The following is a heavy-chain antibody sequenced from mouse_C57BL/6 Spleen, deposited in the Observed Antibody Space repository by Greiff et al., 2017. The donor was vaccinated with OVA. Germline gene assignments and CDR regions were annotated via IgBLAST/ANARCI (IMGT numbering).Heavy chain of an antibody. CDR3: ARDRINYGSSFDY. D-gene: IGHD1-1*01. V-gene: IGHV5-4*01. CDR1: GFTFSSYA. J-gene: IGHJ2*01. CDR2: ISDGGSYT. Sequence: EVHLVESGGGLVKPGGSLKLSCAASGFTFSSYAMSWVRQTPEKRLEWVATISDGGSYTYYPDNVKGRFTISRDNAKNNLYLQMSHLKSEDTAMYYCARDRINYGSSFDYWGQGTTLTVSS.